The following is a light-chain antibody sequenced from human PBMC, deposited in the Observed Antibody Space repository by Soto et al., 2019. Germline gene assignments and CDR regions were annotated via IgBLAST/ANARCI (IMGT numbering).Light chain of an antibody. CDR2: GAS. J-gene: IGKJ5*01. Sequence: EFVLTQSPGTLSLSTGERATVSCRASQIFSSTSLAWYQQKPGQAPRLLIYGASNRATGIPARFSGSGSGTDFTLTISSLEPEDFAVYYCQQRSNWPPITFGQGTRLEIK. CDR1: QIFSSTS. CDR3: QQRSNWPPIT. V-gene: IGKV3-11*01.